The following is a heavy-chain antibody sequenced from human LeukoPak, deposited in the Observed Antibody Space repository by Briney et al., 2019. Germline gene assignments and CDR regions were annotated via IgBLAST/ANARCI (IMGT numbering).Heavy chain of an antibody. Sequence: PSETLSLTCTASVYSISSGYYWGWIRPPPGKGLAWFGSIHHSGITYYNPSLKSRVTISVDTSKNQFSLRVDSVTAGDTAVYYCARDLYDDNRCFDFWGQGILVTVSS. V-gene: IGHV4-38-2*02. CDR3: ARDLYDDNRCFDF. J-gene: IGHJ4*02. CDR2: IHHSGIT. D-gene: IGHD1-14*01. CDR1: VYSISSGYY.